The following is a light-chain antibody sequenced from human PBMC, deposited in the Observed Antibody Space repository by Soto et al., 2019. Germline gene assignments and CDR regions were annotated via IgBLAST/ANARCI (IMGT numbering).Light chain of an antibody. V-gene: IGKV1-12*01. CDR2: GAT. Sequence: IQMTQSPSSVSAAVGDRVTITCRASQVISSWLAWYQQRPGTAPKLLIYGATTLRGGVPSRFSGSESGTEFTLTITSLQPEDCATYYCQHASSFPLTFGGGTKVEIQ. CDR3: QHASSFPLT. J-gene: IGKJ4*01. CDR1: QVISSW.